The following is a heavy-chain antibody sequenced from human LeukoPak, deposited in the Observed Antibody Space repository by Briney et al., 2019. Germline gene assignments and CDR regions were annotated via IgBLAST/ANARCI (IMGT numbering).Heavy chain of an antibody. CDR1: GFTFSSYA. V-gene: IGHV3-23*01. D-gene: IGHD3-22*01. Sequence: GGSLRLSCTASGFTFSSYAMSWVRQTPGKGLEWVASISRSGDSTNYADSVKGRFTISRDNSKNTLSLQMTSLRAEDTAIYYCAKDVYDTSGYYGLMSDHWGLGTLVTVSS. J-gene: IGHJ4*02. CDR2: ISRSGDST. CDR3: AKDVYDTSGYYGLMSDH.